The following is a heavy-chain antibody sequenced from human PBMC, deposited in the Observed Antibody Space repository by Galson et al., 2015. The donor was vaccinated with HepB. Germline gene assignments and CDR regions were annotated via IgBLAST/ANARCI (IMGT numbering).Heavy chain of an antibody. Sequence: SLRLSCAASGLTFSDYYMSWVRQAPGKGLEWVSYITSRSTYTTYTDSVKGRFTISRDNARNSLFLQMNSLRAEDTAVYYCARDRRTTYYGSGSYFDYWGQGALVTVSS. CDR3: ARDRRTTYYGSGSYFDY. V-gene: IGHV3-11*06. J-gene: IGHJ4*02. CDR2: ITSRSTYT. CDR1: GLTFSDYY. D-gene: IGHD3-10*01.